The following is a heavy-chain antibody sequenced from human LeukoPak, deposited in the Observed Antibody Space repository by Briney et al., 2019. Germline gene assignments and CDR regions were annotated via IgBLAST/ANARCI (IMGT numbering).Heavy chain of an antibody. CDR1: GYTFTGYY. D-gene: IGHD6-13*01. CDR2: INPNSGGT. CDR3: ARGSSINWYEYYFDY. Sequence: ASVKVSCKASGYTFTGYYMHWVRQAPGQGLEWVGWINPNSGGTNYAQKFQGRVTMTRDTSISTAYMELTRLGSDDTAVYYCARGSSINWYEYYFDYWGQGTLVTVSS. V-gene: IGHV1-2*02. J-gene: IGHJ4*02.